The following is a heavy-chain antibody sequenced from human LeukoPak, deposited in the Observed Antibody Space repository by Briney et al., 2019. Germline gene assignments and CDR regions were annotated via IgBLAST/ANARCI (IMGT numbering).Heavy chain of an antibody. CDR2: IIPIFGTA. CDR3: ASSNRSGSYYPEFDY. Sequence: GSSVKVSCKASGGTLSSYAISWVRQAPGQGLEWMGGIIPIFGTANYAQKFQGRVTITADESTSTAYMELSSLRSEDTAVYYCASSNRSGSYYPEFDYWGQGTLVTVSS. CDR1: GGTLSSYA. V-gene: IGHV1-69*01. J-gene: IGHJ4*02. D-gene: IGHD3-10*01.